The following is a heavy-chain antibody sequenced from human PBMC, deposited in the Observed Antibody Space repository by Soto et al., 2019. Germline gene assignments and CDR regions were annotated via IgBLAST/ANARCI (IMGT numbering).Heavy chain of an antibody. CDR3: AKESVTMIRGITVFDY. J-gene: IGHJ4*02. CDR1: EFIFNNYA. CDR2: ITLSGSNT. V-gene: IGHV3-23*01. D-gene: IGHD3-10*01. Sequence: HPGGSLRLSCEVSEFIFNNYATSWVRQAPGKGLEWVAGITLSGSNTYYSDSVKGRFTISRDNSKNTLFLQMNSLRADDTAMYFCAKESVTMIRGITVFDYWGQGTLVTVSS.